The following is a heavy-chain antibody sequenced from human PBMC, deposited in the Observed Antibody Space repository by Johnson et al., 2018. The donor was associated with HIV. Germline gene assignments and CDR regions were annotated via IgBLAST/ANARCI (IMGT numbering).Heavy chain of an antibody. V-gene: IGHV3-30*03. J-gene: IGHJ1*01. D-gene: IGHD1-26*01. Sequence: QVQLVESGGGVVQPGRSLRLSCAASGFTFSSYGMHWVRQAPGKGLEWVAVISYDGSNKYYADSVKGRFTISRDNSKNTLYLQMNSLRAEDTAVYYCASGLGIVGDYVRGLLGLRWAMWG. CDR1: GFTFSSYG. CDR3: ASGLGIVGDYVRGLLGLRWAM. CDR2: ISYDGSNK.